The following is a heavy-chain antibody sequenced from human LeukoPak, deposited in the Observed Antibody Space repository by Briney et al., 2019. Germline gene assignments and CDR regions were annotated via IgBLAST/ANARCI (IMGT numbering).Heavy chain of an antibody. Sequence: GGSLRLSCAASGFTFGDHAMHWVRQAPGKGLEWVSLISWDGGSTFYADSVKGRFTISRDNSKNSLYLQMNSLRTEDTALYYCAKDEAAAAGTHFDYWGQGTLVTVSS. CDR3: AKDEAAAAGTHFDY. V-gene: IGHV3-43*01. CDR2: ISWDGGST. D-gene: IGHD6-13*01. J-gene: IGHJ4*02. CDR1: GFTFGDHA.